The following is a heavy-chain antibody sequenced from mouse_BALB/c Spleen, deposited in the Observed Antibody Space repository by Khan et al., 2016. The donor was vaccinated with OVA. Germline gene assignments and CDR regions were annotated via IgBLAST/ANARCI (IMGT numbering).Heavy chain of an antibody. J-gene: IGHJ4*01. D-gene: IGHD2-10*01. Sequence: QMQLQQSGPGLVAPSQSLSITCTISGFSLTNYVVHWVRQPPGKGLEWLVVIWSDGSTTYNSALKSRLSISKDNSKSQVFLKINSLQTDDTAMYFCARQPYYHYNIMDYWGQGTSVTVSS. CDR3: ARQPYYHYNIMDY. CDR2: IWSDGST. CDR1: GFSLTNYV. V-gene: IGHV2-6-1*01.